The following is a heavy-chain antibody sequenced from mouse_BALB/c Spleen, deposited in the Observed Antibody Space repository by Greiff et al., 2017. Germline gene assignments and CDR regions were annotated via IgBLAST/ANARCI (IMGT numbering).Heavy chain of an antibody. CDR2: ISSGVSYT. CDR1: GFTFSSYT. Sequence: EVQRVESGGGLVKPGGSLKLSCAASGFTFSSYTMSWVRQTPEKRLEWVATISSGVSYTYYPDSVKGRFTISRDNAKNTLYLQMSSLKSEDTAMYYCTRETYFDYWGQVTTLTVSS. V-gene: IGHV5-6-4*01. J-gene: IGHJ2*01. CDR3: TRETYFDY.